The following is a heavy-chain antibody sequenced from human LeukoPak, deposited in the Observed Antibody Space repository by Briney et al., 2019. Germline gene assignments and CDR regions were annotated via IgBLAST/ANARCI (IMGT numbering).Heavy chain of an antibody. V-gene: IGHV1-18*01. J-gene: IGHJ3*02. Sequence: VSVKVSCKASGYTFTSYGISWVRQAPGQGLEWMGWISAYNGNTNYAQKLQGRVTMTTDTSTSTAYMELRSLRSDDTAVYYCARVGYCSGGSCYRGAFDIWGQGTMVTVSS. CDR1: GYTFTSYG. CDR2: ISAYNGNT. D-gene: IGHD2-15*01. CDR3: ARVGYCSGGSCYRGAFDI.